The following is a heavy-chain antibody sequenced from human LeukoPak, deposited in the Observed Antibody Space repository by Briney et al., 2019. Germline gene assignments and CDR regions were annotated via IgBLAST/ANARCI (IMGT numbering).Heavy chain of an antibody. D-gene: IGHD6-19*01. CDR1: GYSFTTYW. CDR2: IYPGDSDT. J-gene: IGHJ4*02. V-gene: IGHV5-51*01. Sequence: LKISCKGSGYSFTTYWIGWVRQMPGKGLEWMGIIYPGDSDTRHSPSFQGQVTISADKSISTAYLQWSSLKASDTAMYYCARHDFWRLQWLPPDYWGQGTLVTVSS. CDR3: ARHDFWRLQWLPPDY.